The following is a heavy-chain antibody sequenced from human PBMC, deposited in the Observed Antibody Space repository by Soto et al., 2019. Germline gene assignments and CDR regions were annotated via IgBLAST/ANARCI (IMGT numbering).Heavy chain of an antibody. D-gene: IGHD3-10*01. V-gene: IGHV3-30*18. CDR1: GFTFSSYG. CDR2: ISYDGSNK. J-gene: IGHJ4*02. CDR3: AKSLVYYGSGSYLNSPIDY. Sequence: GGSLRLSCAASGFTFSSYGMHWVRQAPGKGLEWVAVISYDGSNKYYADSVKGRFTISRDNSKNTLYLQMNSLRAEDTAVYYCAKSLVYYGSGSYLNSPIDYWGQGTLVTVSS.